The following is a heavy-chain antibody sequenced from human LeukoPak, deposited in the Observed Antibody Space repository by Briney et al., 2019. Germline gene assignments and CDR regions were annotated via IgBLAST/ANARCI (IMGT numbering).Heavy chain of an antibody. V-gene: IGHV3-43D*03. CDR3: AKIPITMVRGNYYYYMDV. D-gene: IGHD3-10*01. Sequence: PGGSLRLSCAASGFTFDDYAMHWVRQAPGKGLEWVSLISWDGGSTYYADSVKGRFTISRDNSKNTLYLQMNSLRAEDTAVYYCAKIPITMVRGNYYYYMDVWGKGTTVTVSS. CDR1: GFTFDDYA. CDR2: ISWDGGST. J-gene: IGHJ6*03.